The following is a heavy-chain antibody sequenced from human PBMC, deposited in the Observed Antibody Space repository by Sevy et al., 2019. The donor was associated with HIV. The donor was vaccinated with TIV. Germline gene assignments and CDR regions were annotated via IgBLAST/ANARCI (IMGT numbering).Heavy chain of an antibody. CDR1: GYTLTELS. CDR3: ATNSRYFSGSTFYSAEGLFDP. D-gene: IGHD2-15*01. V-gene: IGHV1-24*01. CDR2: FDPKDGET. Sequence: ASVKVSCKVSGYTLTELSMHWVRQAPGKGLEWMGGFDPKDGETIYAQKFQGRVTMTEDTSTDTAYVELSSLRSEDTAVYYCATNSRYFSGSTFYSAEGLFDPWGQGTLVTVSS. J-gene: IGHJ5*02.